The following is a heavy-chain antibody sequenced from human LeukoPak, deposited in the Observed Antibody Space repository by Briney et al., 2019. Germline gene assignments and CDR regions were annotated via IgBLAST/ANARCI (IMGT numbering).Heavy chain of an antibody. D-gene: IGHD1-20*01. J-gene: IGHJ4*02. CDR3: ARGITGTNFDY. CDR2: INPSGGST. CDR1: GYTFTNYY. Sequence: ASVKVSCKASGYTFTNYYVHWVRQAPGQGLGWMGIINPSGGSTTYAQAFQGKVTMTRDTSTSTVYMELSSLRSEDTAVYFCARGITGTNFDYWGQGTLVTVSS. V-gene: IGHV1-46*01.